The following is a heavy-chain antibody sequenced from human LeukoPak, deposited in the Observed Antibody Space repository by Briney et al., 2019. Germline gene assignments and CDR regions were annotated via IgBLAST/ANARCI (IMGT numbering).Heavy chain of an antibody. Sequence: SQTLSLTCTVSGGTISSSSYYWGWIRQPPGKGLEWIGSIYYSGSTYYYPSLKRRSTISVATSKNQFSLKLSSVSAADAAVYYCARFGLRSLLNTDYWGQGTLVTVSS. CDR2: IYYSGST. J-gene: IGHJ4*02. D-gene: IGHD3-16*02. V-gene: IGHV4-39*01. CDR3: ARFGLRSLLNTDY. CDR1: GGTISSSSYY.